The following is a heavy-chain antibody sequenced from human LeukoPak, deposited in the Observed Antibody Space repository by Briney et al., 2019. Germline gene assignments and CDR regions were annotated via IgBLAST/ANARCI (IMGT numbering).Heavy chain of an antibody. Sequence: GGSLRLSCTASGFTFGDHAMSWVRQAPGKGLEWVGFIRSKAYGGTTEYAASVKDRFTISRDDSKSIAYLQMNSLKTEDTAVHYCTGGPIYLWLYHGMDVWGQGTTVIVSS. CDR2: IRSKAYGGTT. D-gene: IGHD5-18*01. V-gene: IGHV3-49*04. CDR1: GFTFGDHA. CDR3: TGGPIYLWLYHGMDV. J-gene: IGHJ6*02.